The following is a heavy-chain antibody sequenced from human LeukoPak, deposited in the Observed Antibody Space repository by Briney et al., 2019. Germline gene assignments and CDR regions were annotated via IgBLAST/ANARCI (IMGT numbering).Heavy chain of an antibody. CDR3: ARRGYCGRTSCHSTLFGAGQGYFDL. J-gene: IGHJ2*01. CDR1: GYIFTNYW. CDR2: IYPTDSDT. Sequence: GESLKISCRASGYIFTNYWIGWVRQMPGKGLEWMGIIYPTDSDTKYSPSFQGQVTISVDRSITTAYLQWSSLEASDTGIYYCARRGYCGRTSCHSTLFGAGQGYFDLWGRGTLVTVS. D-gene: IGHD2-2*01. V-gene: IGHV5-51*01.